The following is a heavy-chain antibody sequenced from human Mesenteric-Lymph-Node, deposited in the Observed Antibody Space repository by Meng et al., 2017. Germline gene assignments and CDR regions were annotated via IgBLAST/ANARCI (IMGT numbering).Heavy chain of an antibody. D-gene: IGHD6-19*01. CDR1: GFTFNTYA. V-gene: IGHV3-23*01. CDR3: ATAAYSNGWTAERDY. CDR2: LSGNSGTL. Sequence: GGSLRLSCAASGFTFNTYAMSWVRQAPGKGLEWVSILSGNSGTLHYAESMKGRVTISRDNSNNTLYLQMNSLRAEDTAVYYCATAAYSNGWTAERDYWGQGTLVTVSS. J-gene: IGHJ4*02.